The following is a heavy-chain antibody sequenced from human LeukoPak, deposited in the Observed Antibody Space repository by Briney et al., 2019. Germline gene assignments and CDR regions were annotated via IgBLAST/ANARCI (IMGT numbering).Heavy chain of an antibody. CDR2: TWYDGSNK. D-gene: IGHD6-19*01. Sequence: GGSLRLSCAASGFALSSYDMHWVRQAPGKGLEWVAVTWYDGSNKYYADSVKGRFSISRDNSKNTLYLQMNSLRDEDTAVYYCARDAADSSESQFWGQGTMVTVSS. J-gene: IGHJ3*01. CDR3: ARDAADSSESQF. CDR1: GFALSSYD. V-gene: IGHV3-33*01.